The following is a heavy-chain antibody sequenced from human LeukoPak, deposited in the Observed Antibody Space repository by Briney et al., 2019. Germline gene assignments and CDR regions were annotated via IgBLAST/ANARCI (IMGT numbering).Heavy chain of an antibody. CDR1: GGSISSYY. CDR2: IYYSGST. V-gene: IGHV4-59*01. Sequence: PSETLSLTCTVSGGSISSYYWSWIRQPPGKGLEWIGYIYYSGSTNYNPSLKSRVTISVDTSMNQFSLKLSSVTAADTAVYYCARIYYHDSSGYSNWFDPWGQGTLVTVSS. J-gene: IGHJ5*02. CDR3: ARIYYHDSSGYSNWFDP. D-gene: IGHD3-22*01.